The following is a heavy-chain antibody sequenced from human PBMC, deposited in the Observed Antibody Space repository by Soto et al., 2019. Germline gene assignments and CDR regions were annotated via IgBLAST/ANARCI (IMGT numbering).Heavy chain of an antibody. CDR2: FDPEDGET. D-gene: IGHD6-13*01. CDR3: ATVYGTAAVGVWSDP. J-gene: IGHJ5*02. Sequence: ASVNVSCKVSGYTRTELAMHWVREAPGKGLEWMGGFDPEDGETIYAQKFQGRVTMTEDTSTDTAYMELSSLRSEDTAVYYCATVYGTAAVGVWSDPWGQGIMVPVSS. V-gene: IGHV1-24*01. CDR1: GYTRTELA.